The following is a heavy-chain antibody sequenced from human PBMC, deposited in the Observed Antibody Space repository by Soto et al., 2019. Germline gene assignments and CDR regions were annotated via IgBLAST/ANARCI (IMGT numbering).Heavy chain of an antibody. J-gene: IGHJ4*02. V-gene: IGHV4-59*08. D-gene: IGHD6-13*01. CDR1: GGSISSYY. Sequence: SETLSLTCTVSGGSISSYYWSWIRQPPGKGLEWIGYIYYSGSTNYNPSLKSRVTISVDTSKNQFSLKLSSVTAADTAVYYCARHDLVSSGIAAAGIGYWGQGTLVTVSS. CDR3: ARHDLVSSGIAAAGIGY. CDR2: IYYSGST.